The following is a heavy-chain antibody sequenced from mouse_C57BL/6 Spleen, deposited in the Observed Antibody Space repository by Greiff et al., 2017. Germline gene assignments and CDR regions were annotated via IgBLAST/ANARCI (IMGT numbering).Heavy chain of an antibody. J-gene: IGHJ3*01. Sequence: QVQLKESGAELVKPGASVKISCKASGYAFSSYWMNWVKQRPGKGLEWIGQIYPGDGYTNYNGKFKGKATLTADKSSSTAYMQLSSLTSEDSAVYFCARGGYDPFAYWGQGTLVTVSA. V-gene: IGHV1-80*01. CDR2: IYPGDGYT. CDR3: ARGGYDPFAY. CDR1: GYAFSSYW. D-gene: IGHD2-2*01.